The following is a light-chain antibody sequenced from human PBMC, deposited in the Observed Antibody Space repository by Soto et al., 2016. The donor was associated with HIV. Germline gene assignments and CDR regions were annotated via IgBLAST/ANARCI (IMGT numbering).Light chain of an antibody. J-gene: IGLJ2*01. Sequence: SYELTQPPSVSVSPGQTASITCSGDKLGDKYASWYQQKAGQSPVLVIYQDNKRPSGIPERFSGSNSGNTATLTISGTQAMDEADYYCQAWDSTTVIFGGGTKLIVL. V-gene: IGLV3-1*01. CDR3: QAWDSTTVI. CDR2: QDN. CDR1: KLGDKY.